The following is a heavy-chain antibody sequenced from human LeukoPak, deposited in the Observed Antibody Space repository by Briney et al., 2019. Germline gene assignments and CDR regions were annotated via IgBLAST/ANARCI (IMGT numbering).Heavy chain of an antibody. J-gene: IGHJ4*02. CDR3: AREGYDSSGYYLVY. V-gene: IGHV3-23*01. CDR2: ISGSGGST. CDR1: GFTFSSYA. D-gene: IGHD3-22*01. Sequence: GGSLRLSCAASGFTFSSYAMSWVRQAPGKGLEWVSAISGSGGSTYYADSVKGRFTISRDNSKNTLYLQMNSLRAEDTAVYYCAREGYDSSGYYLVYWGQGTLVTVSS.